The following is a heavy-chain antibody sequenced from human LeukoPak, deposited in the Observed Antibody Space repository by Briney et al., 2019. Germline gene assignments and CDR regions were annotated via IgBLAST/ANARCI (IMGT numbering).Heavy chain of an antibody. J-gene: IGHJ6*03. Sequence: SETLSLTCSVSGDSISTSSYCWGWIRQPPGKGLEWIGTIYYSGSTYYNPSLTSRVTISVDTSKNQFSLKLSSVTAADTAVYYCARGSIAAAGSYYYYMDVWGKGTTVTVSS. CDR3: ARGSIAAAGSYYYYMDV. CDR1: GDSISTSSYC. CDR2: IYYSGST. V-gene: IGHV4-39*01. D-gene: IGHD6-13*01.